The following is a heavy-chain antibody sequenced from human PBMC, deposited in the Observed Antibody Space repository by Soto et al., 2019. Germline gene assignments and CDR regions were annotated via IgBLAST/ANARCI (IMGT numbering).Heavy chain of an antibody. CDR1: GFTFSSYS. D-gene: IGHD2-2*02. CDR2: ISAFSSPI. Sequence: EVQLVESGGGLVKPGGSLRLSCVDSGFTFSSYSMNWVRQAPGKGLEWVSSISAFSSPIFYADSLKGRFTISRDNGKNALYLQMSSLRAADTAVYYCVRGGRGYTRDDVFDIWGQGTMVTVSS. J-gene: IGHJ3*02. CDR3: VRGGRGYTRDDVFDI. V-gene: IGHV3-21*06.